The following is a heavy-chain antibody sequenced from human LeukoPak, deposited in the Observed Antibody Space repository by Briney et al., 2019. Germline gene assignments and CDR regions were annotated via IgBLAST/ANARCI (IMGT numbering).Heavy chain of an antibody. J-gene: IGHJ4*02. CDR1: GFSISEYS. CDR2: IRGSSSAM. V-gene: IGHV3-48*04. D-gene: IGHD3-9*01. Sequence: GGSLRLSCAASGFSISEYSMNWVRQAPGKGLEWVSNIRGSSSAMNYADSVKGRFTISRDNAKNSLYLEMSSLRAEDTAVYYCARDRDWSFDYWGQGTLVTVSS. CDR3: ARDRDWSFDY.